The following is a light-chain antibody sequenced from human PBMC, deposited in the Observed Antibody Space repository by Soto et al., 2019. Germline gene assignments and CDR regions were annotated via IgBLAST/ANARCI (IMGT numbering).Light chain of an antibody. CDR1: SGHSSYA. Sequence: QPVLTQSPSASASLGASVKLTCTLSSGHSSYAIAWHQQQPEKGPRYLMKLNSDGSHSKGDGIPDRFSGSSSGAERYLTISSLQSXDEADYYCQTWGTGIQVFGGGTKL. V-gene: IGLV4-69*01. CDR2: LNSDGSH. J-gene: IGLJ2*01. CDR3: QTWGTGIQV.